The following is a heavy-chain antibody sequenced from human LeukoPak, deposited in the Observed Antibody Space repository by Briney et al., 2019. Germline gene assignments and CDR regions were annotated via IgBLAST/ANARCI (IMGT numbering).Heavy chain of an antibody. D-gene: IGHD2-2*01. CDR3: ARAGTCSSTSCDGGIEY. CDR2: TSTTSTYI. J-gene: IGHJ4*02. CDR1: GFAFSSYN. V-gene: IGHV3-21*06. Sequence: NPGGSLRLTCAASGFAFSSYNMKWVRQAPGKGLEWLSFTSTTSTYIYYADSVKGRFTVSRDNSKNLLYLQMDSLRVEDTAVYYCARAGTCSSTSCDGGIEYWGQGTLVTVS.